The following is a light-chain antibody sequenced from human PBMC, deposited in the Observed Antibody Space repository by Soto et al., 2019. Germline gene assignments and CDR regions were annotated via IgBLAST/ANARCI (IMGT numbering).Light chain of an antibody. Sequence: DIQMTQSPSTLSASVGDRVTITCRASQSISSWLAWYQQKPGKAPKLLIYDASSLESGVPSRFSGSGSGTECTLTIISLQPDDFATYYCQQYNSYSPLTFGQGTRLEIK. CDR1: QSISSW. CDR2: DAS. CDR3: QQYNSYSPLT. V-gene: IGKV1-5*01. J-gene: IGKJ5*01.